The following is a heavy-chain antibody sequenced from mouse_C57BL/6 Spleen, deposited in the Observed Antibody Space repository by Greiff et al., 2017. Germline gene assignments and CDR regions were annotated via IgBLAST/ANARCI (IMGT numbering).Heavy chain of an antibody. CDR1: GYTFTSYW. Sequence: QVQLQQPGAELVRPGSSVKLSCKASGYTFTSYWMHWVKQRPIQGLEWIGNIDPSDSETNYNQKFKDKATLTVDKSSSTAYMQLSSLTSEDSAVYYCARDYDYDGKAYWGQGTLVTVSA. D-gene: IGHD2-4*01. CDR3: ARDYDYDGKAY. CDR2: IDPSDSET. V-gene: IGHV1-52*01. J-gene: IGHJ3*01.